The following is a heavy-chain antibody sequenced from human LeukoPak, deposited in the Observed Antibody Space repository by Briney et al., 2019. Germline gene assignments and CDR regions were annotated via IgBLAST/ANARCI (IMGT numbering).Heavy chain of an antibody. J-gene: IGHJ4*02. CDR1: GYTFTSYG. Sequence: ASVKVSCKASGYTFTSYGIRWVRQAPGQGLKWMGWISPYNGNTNYAHKPQGRVNITTKPSTDTVYLELRSLDSDEPAGIYLWRETPGTAHDYWGQGTLVTVPS. CDR3: WRETPGTAHDY. CDR2: ISPYNGNT. V-gene: IGHV1-18*01. D-gene: IGHD1-1*01.